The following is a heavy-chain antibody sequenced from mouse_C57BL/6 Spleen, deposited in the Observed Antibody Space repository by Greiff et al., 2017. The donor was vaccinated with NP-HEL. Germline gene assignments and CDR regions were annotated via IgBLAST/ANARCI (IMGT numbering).Heavy chain of an antibody. D-gene: IGHD1-1*01. CDR2: IYPGNSDT. CDR3: TRRGFITTVVGDYFDY. Sequence: EVQLQESGTVLARPGASVKMSCKTSGYTFTSYWMHWVKQRPGQGLEWIGAIYPGNSDTSYNQKFKGKAILTAVPSASTAYMELSSLTNEDSAVYYCTRRGFITTVVGDYFDYWGQGTTLTVSS. V-gene: IGHV1-5*01. J-gene: IGHJ2*01. CDR1: GYTFTSYW.